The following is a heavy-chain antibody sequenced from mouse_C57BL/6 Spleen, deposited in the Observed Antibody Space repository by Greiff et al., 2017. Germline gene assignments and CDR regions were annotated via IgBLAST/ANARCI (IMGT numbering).Heavy chain of an antibody. Sequence: EVKLMESGGDLVKPGGSLKLSCAASGFTFSSYGMSWVRQTPDKRLEWVATISSGGSYTYYPDSVKGRFTISRDNAKNTLYRQMSSLKSEDTAMYYCARPTYYDCRVDWYFEVWGTGTTVTVAS. V-gene: IGHV5-6*01. CDR1: GFTFSSYG. D-gene: IGHD1-1*01. J-gene: IGHJ1*03. CDR3: ARPTYYDCRVDWYFEV. CDR2: ISSGGSYT.